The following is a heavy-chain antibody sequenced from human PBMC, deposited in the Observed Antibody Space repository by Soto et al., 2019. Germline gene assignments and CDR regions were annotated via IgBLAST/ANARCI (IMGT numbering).Heavy chain of an antibody. D-gene: IGHD3-22*01. CDR3: ASDGDSSGDSIDY. CDR2: IIPILGIA. V-gene: IGHV1-69*02. Sequence: QVQLVQSGAEVKKPGSSVKVSCKASGGTFSSYTISWVRQAPGQGLEWMGRIIPILGIANYAQKFQGRVTITADKSTSTAYMELSSLRAEDTAVYYCASDGDSSGDSIDYWGQGTLVTVSS. CDR1: GGTFSSYT. J-gene: IGHJ4*02.